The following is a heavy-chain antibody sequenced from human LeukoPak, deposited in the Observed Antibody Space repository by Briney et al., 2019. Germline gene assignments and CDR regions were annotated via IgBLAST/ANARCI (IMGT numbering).Heavy chain of an antibody. D-gene: IGHD3-22*01. Sequence: LGESLKISCKGSGFTFTSYWIGWVRQMPGKGLEWMGIIYAGDSGTKYSPSFQGQVTISVDKSISTAYLQWSSLKASDTAMYYCARGAPMYYYDSSGLKYFEHWGQGTLVTVSS. CDR2: IYAGDSGT. CDR1: GFTFTSYW. V-gene: IGHV5-51*01. J-gene: IGHJ1*01. CDR3: ARGAPMYYYDSSGLKYFEH.